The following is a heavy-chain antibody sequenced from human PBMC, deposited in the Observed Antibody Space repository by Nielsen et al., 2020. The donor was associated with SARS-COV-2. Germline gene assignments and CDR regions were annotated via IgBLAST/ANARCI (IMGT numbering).Heavy chain of an antibody. CDR3: TSIAVAGDYYYYYGMDV. CDR2: IRSKAYGGTT. CDR1: GFPFGTSW. Sequence: GGSLRLSCVASGFPFGTSWMTWVRQTPGKGLEWVGFIRSKAYGGTTEYAASVKGRFTISRDDSKSIAYLQMNSLKTEDTAVYYCTSIAVAGDYYYYYGMDVWGQGTTVTVSS. D-gene: IGHD6-19*01. J-gene: IGHJ6*02. V-gene: IGHV3-49*04.